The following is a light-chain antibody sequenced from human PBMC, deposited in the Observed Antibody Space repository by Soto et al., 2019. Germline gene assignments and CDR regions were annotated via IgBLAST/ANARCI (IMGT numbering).Light chain of an antibody. J-gene: IGKJ2*01. CDR3: QQYNNWPPL. V-gene: IGKV3D-15*01. CDR2: GAS. CDR1: QSVSSN. Sequence: EIVMTQSPATLSVSAGERVTLSCRASQSVSSNLAWYQQKPGQAPRLLIYGASTRATGIPARFSGSGSGTDFTLTISSLQSEDFAVYYCQQYNNWPPLFGQGTKLEIK.